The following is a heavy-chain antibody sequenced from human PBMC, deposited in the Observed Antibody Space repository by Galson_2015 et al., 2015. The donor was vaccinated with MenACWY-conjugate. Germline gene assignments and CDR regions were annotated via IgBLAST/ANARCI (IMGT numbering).Heavy chain of an antibody. CDR1: GFTFSTYY. D-gene: IGHD3-3*01. J-gene: IGHJ6*03. Sequence: SLRLSCAASGFTFSTYYMHWVRLAPGKGLVWVSRINPDGTSTTYADFVKGRFTISRDNAKTTISLQMNSVRAEDTAVYYFTTHKGDFWGCLLFHFDMDVWGKGTTVTVSS. CDR2: INPDGTST. CDR3: TTHKGDFWGCLLFHFDMDV. V-gene: IGHV3-74*01.